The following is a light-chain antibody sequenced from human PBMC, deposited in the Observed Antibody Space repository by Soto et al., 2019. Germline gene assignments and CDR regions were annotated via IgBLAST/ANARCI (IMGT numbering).Light chain of an antibody. CDR3: CSYAHTSRG. J-gene: IGLJ3*02. V-gene: IGLV2-11*01. Sequence: QSVLTKPGSVSGSPGQSVTFSCTGTSGDIGAYNYVSWYQFHPGKAPKMIIYDVNKRPSGVPDRFSGSKSGNTASLTISWLQAEDEADYYCCSYAHTSRGFGGGTKVTVL. CDR1: SGDIGAYNY. CDR2: DVN.